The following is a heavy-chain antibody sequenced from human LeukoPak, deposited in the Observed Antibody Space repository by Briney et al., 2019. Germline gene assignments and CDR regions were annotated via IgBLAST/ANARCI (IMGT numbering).Heavy chain of an antibody. Sequence: GASVKVSCKASGYSFTGYYMHWVRQVPGQGLEWMGWINPNSGDTNYAQNFQGRFTMTRDTSISTAYMELSRLRSDDTAVYYCAREGWTTKSFDYWGQGTLVTASS. CDR2: INPNSGDT. D-gene: IGHD1-1*01. V-gene: IGHV1-2*02. CDR1: GYSFTGYY. J-gene: IGHJ4*02. CDR3: AREGWTTKSFDY.